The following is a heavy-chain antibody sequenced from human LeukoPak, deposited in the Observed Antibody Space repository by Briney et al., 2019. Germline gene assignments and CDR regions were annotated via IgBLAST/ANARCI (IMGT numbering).Heavy chain of an antibody. D-gene: IGHD5-18*01. Sequence: GGSLRLSCAASGFTFSSYAMHWVRQAPGKGLEWVAVISYDGSNKYYADSVKGRFTISRDNSKNTLYLQMNSLRAEDTAVYYCARDEKTWIQTPSTFWGQGTLVTVSS. V-gene: IGHV3-30*04. J-gene: IGHJ4*02. CDR1: GFTFSSYA. CDR3: ARDEKTWIQTPSTF. CDR2: ISYDGSNK.